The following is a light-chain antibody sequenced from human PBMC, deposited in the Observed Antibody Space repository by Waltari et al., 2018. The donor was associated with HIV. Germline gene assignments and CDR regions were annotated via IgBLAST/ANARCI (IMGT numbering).Light chain of an antibody. V-gene: IGLV1-36*01. CDR1: SSNIGNNA. J-gene: IGLJ2*01. CDR3: AAWDDSLNGVV. CDR2: YDD. Sequence: QSVLTQPPSVSEAPRQRVTISCSGSSSNIGNNAVNWYQQLPGKPPKLLIYYDDLLASGVSDRFSGSKSGTSASLAISGLQSEDESDYYCAAWDDSLNGVVFGGATKLTVL.